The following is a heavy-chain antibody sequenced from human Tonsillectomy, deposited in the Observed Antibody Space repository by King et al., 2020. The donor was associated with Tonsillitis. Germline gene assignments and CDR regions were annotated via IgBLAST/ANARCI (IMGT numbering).Heavy chain of an antibody. V-gene: IGHV1-2*02. CDR3: AREDYYDSSGYDEQFDY. CDR2: ISPNSVGT. Sequence: LQLVQSGAEVKKPGASVKVSCKASGYTFTDYFMHWVRQAPGQGLEWMGWISPNSVGTNSAQKFQGRLTMTRDPSISTAYMELSRLRSDETAVYYSAREDYYDSSGYDEQFDYWGQGTLVTVSS. D-gene: IGHD3-22*01. J-gene: IGHJ4*02. CDR1: GYTFTDYF.